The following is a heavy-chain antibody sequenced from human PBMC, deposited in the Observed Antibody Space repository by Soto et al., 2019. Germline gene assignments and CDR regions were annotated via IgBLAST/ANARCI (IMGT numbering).Heavy chain of an antibody. CDR1: AGFIISYY. CDR3: AGDPGDSIEY. V-gene: IGHV4-59*01. D-gene: IGHD2-21*02. CDR2: IYYSGTT. Sequence: PEKFSLTYTVSAGFIISYYWNWIRQPPGKEPEYIGYIYYSGTTYYNPSLRGRVTISVDTSTKQFSLKLTSVTAADKAFYYCAGDPGDSIEYWCQG. J-gene: IGHJ4*02.